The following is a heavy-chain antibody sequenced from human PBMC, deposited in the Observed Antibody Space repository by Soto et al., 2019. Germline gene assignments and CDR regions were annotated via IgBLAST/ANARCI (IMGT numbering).Heavy chain of an antibody. V-gene: IGHV2-5*02. CDR3: AHAINYGEMRC. Sequence: QITLKESGLALVKPTQTLMMTCSFSGFSLSTRGVGVGWIRQAPGKALEWLAVIYWDDDKRYSPSLQSRLTITRDSSKNQVVLTMTNKDPVDTGTYYCAHAINYGEMRCWGQGTLVTVSP. CDR1: GFSLSTRGVG. CDR2: IYWDDDK. J-gene: IGHJ4*02. D-gene: IGHD4-17*01.